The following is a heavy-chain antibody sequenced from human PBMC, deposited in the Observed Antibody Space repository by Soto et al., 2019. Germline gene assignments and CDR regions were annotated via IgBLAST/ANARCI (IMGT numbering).Heavy chain of an antibody. Sequence: QVQLQESGPGLVKPSETLSLTCTVSGGSISSYYWSWIRQPPGKGLEWIGYIYYSGSTNYNPSLKCRVTISVDTSKNQVSLKLSSVTAADTAVYYCAGGGFGEFDSDYSGQGTLVTVSS. CDR2: IYYSGST. D-gene: IGHD3-10*01. CDR1: GGSISSYY. V-gene: IGHV4-59*01. CDR3: AGGGFGEFDSDY. J-gene: IGHJ4*02.